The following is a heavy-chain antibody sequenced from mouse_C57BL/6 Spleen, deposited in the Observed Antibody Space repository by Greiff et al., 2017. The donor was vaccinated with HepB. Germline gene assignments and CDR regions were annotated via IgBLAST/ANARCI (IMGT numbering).Heavy chain of an antibody. CDR2: IYPGSGST. D-gene: IGHD4-1*01. V-gene: IGHV1-55*01. CDR1: GYTFTSYW. CDR3: ARMKAGTGYFDV. J-gene: IGHJ1*03. Sequence: VQLQQSGAELVKPGASVKMSCKASGYTFTSYWITWVKQRPGQGLEWIGDIYPGSGSTNYNEKFKSKATLTVDTSSSTAYMQLSSLTSEDSAVYYCARMKAGTGYFDVWGTGTTVTVSS.